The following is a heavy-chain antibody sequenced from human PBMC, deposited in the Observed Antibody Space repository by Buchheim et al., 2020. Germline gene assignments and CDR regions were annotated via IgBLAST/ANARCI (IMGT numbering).Heavy chain of an antibody. CDR2: ISSSGSTI. J-gene: IGHJ6*02. D-gene: IGHD6-19*01. V-gene: IGHV3-48*03. CDR1: GFTFSSYE. CDR3: ARGSGGREWLVPIYYYYYGMDV. Sequence: EVQLVESGGGLVQPGGSLRLSCAASGFTFSSYEMNWVRQAPGKGLEWVSYISSSGSTIYYADSVKGRFTISRDKAKNYLYLQMNSLRTEDTAVYYCARGSGGREWLVPIYYYYYGMDVWGQGTT.